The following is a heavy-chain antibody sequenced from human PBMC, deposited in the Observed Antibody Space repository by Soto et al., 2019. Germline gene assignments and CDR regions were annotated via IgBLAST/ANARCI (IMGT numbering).Heavy chain of an antibody. CDR2: ISAYNGNT. CDR1: GYTFTSYG. J-gene: IGHJ5*02. V-gene: IGHV1-18*04. D-gene: IGHD3-22*01. CDR3: AREEYYYDSSGYYQNWFDP. Sequence: ASVKVSCKASGYTFTSYGISCVRQAPGQVLEWMGWISAYNGNTNYAQKLQGRVTMTTDTSTSTAYMELRSLRSDDTAVYYCAREEYYYDSSGYYQNWFDPWGQGTLVTVSS.